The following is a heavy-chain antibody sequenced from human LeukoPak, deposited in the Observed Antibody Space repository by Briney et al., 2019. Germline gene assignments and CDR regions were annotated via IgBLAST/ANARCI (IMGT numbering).Heavy chain of an antibody. Sequence: ASVKVSCKASGYTFTGYYMHWVRQAPGQGLEWMGRINPNSGGRNYAQKFQGRVTMTRDTSISTAYMELSRLRSDDTAVYYCARAQLLWFGELLYPFDYWGQGTLVTVSS. J-gene: IGHJ4*02. CDR3: ARAQLLWFGELLYPFDY. V-gene: IGHV1-2*06. D-gene: IGHD3-10*01. CDR1: GYTFTGYY. CDR2: INPNSGGR.